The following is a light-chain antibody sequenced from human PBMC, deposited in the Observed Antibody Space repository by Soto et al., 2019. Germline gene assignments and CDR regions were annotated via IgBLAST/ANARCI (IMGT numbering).Light chain of an antibody. CDR2: NND. Sequence: QSVLTQPPSASGTPGQSVTISCSGSSSNIGSNTVNWYQQLSGAAPTLLIHNNDQRPSGGPDRLSGSKSDSSASLAIIGLQSADDDAYYCAAWYASLNAVLFGGGTQLTVL. CDR1: SSNIGSNT. CDR3: AAWYASLNAVL. J-gene: IGLJ3*02. V-gene: IGLV1-44*01.